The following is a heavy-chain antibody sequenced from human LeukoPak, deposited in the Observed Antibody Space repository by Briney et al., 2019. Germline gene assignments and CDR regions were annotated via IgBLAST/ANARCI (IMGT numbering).Heavy chain of an antibody. D-gene: IGHD3-10*01. CDR3: AKGPHYYASGSYNFRDYYYGMDV. CDR1: GFTFDDYA. J-gene: IGHJ6*02. V-gene: IGHV3-9*01. CDR2: ISWNSGSI. Sequence: GGSLRLSCAASGFTFDDYAMHWVRQAPGKGLEWVSGISWNSGSIDYADSVKGRFTISRDNAKTSLYLQMNSLRAEDTALYYCAKGPHYYASGSYNFRDYYYGMDVWGQGTTVTVSS.